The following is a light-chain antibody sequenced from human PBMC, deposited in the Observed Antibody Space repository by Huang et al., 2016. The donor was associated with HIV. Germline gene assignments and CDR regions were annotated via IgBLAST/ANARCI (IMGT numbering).Light chain of an antibody. CDR3: MQALQTPRT. V-gene: IGKV2-28*01. CDR2: LSS. Sequence: IVITQSPLSLPVTPGEPASISCRSSQSLLHSHGYNYLDWYLQKPGQAPQLLISLSSNRASGVPDRCSGSGSVTDFTRKISRVEAEDVGVYYCMQALQTPRTFGQGTRLEIK. CDR1: QSLLHSHGYNY. J-gene: IGKJ5*01.